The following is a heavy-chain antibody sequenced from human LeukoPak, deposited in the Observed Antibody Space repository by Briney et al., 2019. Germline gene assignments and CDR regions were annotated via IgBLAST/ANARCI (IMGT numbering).Heavy chain of an antibody. J-gene: IGHJ6*02. D-gene: IGHD4-23*01. CDR3: ARRVTPSINYYYYGMDV. CDR2: HSGST. V-gene: IGHV4-34*01. Sequence: HSGSTNYNPSLKSRVTISVDTSKNQFSLKLSSVTAADTAVYYCARRVTPSINYYYYGMDVWGQGTTVTVSS.